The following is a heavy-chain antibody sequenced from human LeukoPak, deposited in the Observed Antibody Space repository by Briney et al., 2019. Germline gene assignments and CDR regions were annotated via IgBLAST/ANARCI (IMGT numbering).Heavy chain of an antibody. CDR3: ASPQYCSGGSCYYYYGMDV. CDR2: ISGSGGST. V-gene: IGHV3-23*01. Sequence: PGGSLRLSCAASGFTFSSYAMSWVRQAPGKGLEWVSAISGSGGSTYYADSVKGRFTISRDNSKNTLYLQMNSLRAEDTAVYYCASPQYCSGGSCYYYYGMDVWGQGTTVTVSS. D-gene: IGHD2-15*01. CDR1: GFTFSSYA. J-gene: IGHJ6*02.